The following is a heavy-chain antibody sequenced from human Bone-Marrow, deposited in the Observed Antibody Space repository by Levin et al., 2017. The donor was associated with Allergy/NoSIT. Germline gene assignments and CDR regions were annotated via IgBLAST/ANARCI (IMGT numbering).Heavy chain of an antibody. D-gene: IGHD3-3*01. J-gene: IGHJ4*02. CDR1: GTTLSEVS. Sequence: ASVKVSCKLFGTTLSEVSVNWVRQAPGEGLEWMGRFDQETDGTDNTQRFHDRVTMTEDTATDTGYMELSGLRSADTAVYYCAIGEYDCVRGRPRSLDYWGQRTRVTVSA. CDR3: AIGEYDCVRGRPRSLDY. CDR2: FDQETDGT. V-gene: IGHV1-24*01.